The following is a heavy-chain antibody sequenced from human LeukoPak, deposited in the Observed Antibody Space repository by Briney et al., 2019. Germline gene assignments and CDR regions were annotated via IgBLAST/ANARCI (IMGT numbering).Heavy chain of an antibody. Sequence: PSETLSLTCTVSGGSISSSSYYWGWIRQPPGKGLEWIGSIYYSGSTYYNPSLKSRVTISVDTSKNQFSLKLSSVTAADTAVYYCARDDSSGFDIWGQGTMATVSS. CDR1: GGSISSSSYY. D-gene: IGHD3-22*01. CDR3: ARDDSSGFDI. CDR2: IYYSGST. J-gene: IGHJ3*02. V-gene: IGHV4-39*07.